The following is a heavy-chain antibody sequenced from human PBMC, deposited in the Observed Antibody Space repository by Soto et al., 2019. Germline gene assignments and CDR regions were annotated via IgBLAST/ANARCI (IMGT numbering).Heavy chain of an antibody. CDR2: IYPSGST. CDR3: VRGRSYSVYDF. D-gene: IGHD5-12*01. CDR1: GGSISGHS. V-gene: IGHV4-4*07. J-gene: IGHJ4*02. Sequence: SETLSLTCRVSGGSISGHSWVWIRQPAGKGLEWIGHIYPSGSTSYNPSLRSRVTMSLDTSTNKIFLNLTSVTAADTAVFYCVRGRSYSVYDFWGPGTLVTVSS.